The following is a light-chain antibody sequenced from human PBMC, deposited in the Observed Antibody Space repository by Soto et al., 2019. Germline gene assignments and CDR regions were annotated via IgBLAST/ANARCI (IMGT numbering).Light chain of an antibody. CDR2: GAS. CDR1: QSVSSSY. V-gene: IGKV3-20*01. J-gene: IGKJ1*01. Sequence: EIVLRQSPGTLSLSPGEGATLSCRASQSVSSSYLAWYQQKPGQAPRLLIYGASSRATGIPDRFSGSGSGTDFTLTISRLEPEDFAVYYCQQYGSSRTFGQGTKVDIK. CDR3: QQYGSSRT.